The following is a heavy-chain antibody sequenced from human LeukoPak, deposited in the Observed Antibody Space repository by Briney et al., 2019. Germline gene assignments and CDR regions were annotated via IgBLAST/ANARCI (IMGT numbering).Heavy chain of an antibody. V-gene: IGHV4-4*07. CDR1: GGSISNYY. CDR2: IYSGGST. D-gene: IGHD5-12*01. CDR3: ARGTIGATYEAFDF. J-gene: IGHJ4*02. Sequence: PSETLSLTCTVSGGSISNYYWSWIRQPAGKGLEWIGRIYSGGSTNYNPSLKSRVSMSIDSSKNQFSLKVISVTAADTAVYYCARGTIGATYEAFDFWGQGTQVTVSS.